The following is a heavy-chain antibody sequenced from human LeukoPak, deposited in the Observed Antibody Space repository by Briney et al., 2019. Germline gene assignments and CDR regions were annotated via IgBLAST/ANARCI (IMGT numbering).Heavy chain of an antibody. D-gene: IGHD3-10*01. V-gene: IGHV3-30-3*01. Sequence: GGSLRLSCAASGFTFTNYAMHWVRQAPGKGLEGVAVISKDGSNKYYTDSVKGRFTISRDNSKNTLYLQMNSLGAEDTAVFYCARDAFQTSGTYMDYWGQGTLVTVSS. CDR2: ISKDGSNK. J-gene: IGHJ4*02. CDR3: ARDAFQTSGTYMDY. CDR1: GFTFTNYA.